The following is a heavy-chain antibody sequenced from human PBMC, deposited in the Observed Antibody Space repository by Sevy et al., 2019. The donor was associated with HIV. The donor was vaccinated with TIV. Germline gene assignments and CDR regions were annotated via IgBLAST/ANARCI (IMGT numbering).Heavy chain of an antibody. J-gene: IGHJ3*02. CDR3: ARVSVYYYDSSGYYTTGNAFDI. CDR1: GFTVGSNY. D-gene: IGHD3-22*01. V-gene: IGHV3-53*01. CDR2: IYSGVTT. Sequence: GGSLRLSCAASGFTVGSNYMSWVRQAPGKGLEWVSIIYSGVTTSYADSVKGRFTISGDNSKNTRYLQMNSRRAEDTAVYYCARVSVYYYDSSGYYTTGNAFDIWGQGTMVTVSS.